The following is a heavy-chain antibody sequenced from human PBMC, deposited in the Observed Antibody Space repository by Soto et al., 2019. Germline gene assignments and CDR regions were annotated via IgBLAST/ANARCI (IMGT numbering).Heavy chain of an antibody. Sequence: ASVKVSCKASGGTFSSYAISWVRQAPGQGLEWMGGIIPIFGTANYAQKFQGRVTITADESTSTAYMELSSLGSEDTAVYYCAREGAYCGGDCYSNWFDPWGQGTLVTVSS. J-gene: IGHJ5*02. V-gene: IGHV1-69*13. CDR1: GGTFSSYA. CDR3: AREGAYCGGDCYSNWFDP. D-gene: IGHD2-21*02. CDR2: IIPIFGTA.